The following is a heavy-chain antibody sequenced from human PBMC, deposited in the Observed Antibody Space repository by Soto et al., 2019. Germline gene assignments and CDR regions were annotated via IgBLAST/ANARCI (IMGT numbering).Heavy chain of an antibody. CDR2: SHSDGTST. V-gene: IGHV3-74*01. CDR3: ARGDRGAFDL. J-gene: IGHJ3*01. D-gene: IGHD1-26*01. CDR1: GFTFDYYW. Sequence: EVQLVESGGGLVQPGESLRLSCAASGFTFDYYWMHWVRQAPGKGLVWVSRSHSDGTSTTYADSVQGRFTISRDNAKNTLSLQMNRPRAEDTAVYYCARGDRGAFDLWGQGTVVTVSS.